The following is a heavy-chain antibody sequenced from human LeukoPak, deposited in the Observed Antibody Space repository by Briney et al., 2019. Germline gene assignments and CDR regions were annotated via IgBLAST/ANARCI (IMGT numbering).Heavy chain of an antibody. V-gene: IGHV3-23*01. J-gene: IGHJ4*02. CDR2: ISGSGGRT. Sequence: GGSLRLSCTASGFTFSSYAMTWVRQAPGKGLEWVSAISGSGGRTYYADSVKGRFTISRDNSKNTLYLQMSSLRAEDTAVYYCAKDRGGGNLDFDYWGQGTLVTVSS. D-gene: IGHD2-15*01. CDR3: AKDRGGGNLDFDY. CDR1: GFTFSSYA.